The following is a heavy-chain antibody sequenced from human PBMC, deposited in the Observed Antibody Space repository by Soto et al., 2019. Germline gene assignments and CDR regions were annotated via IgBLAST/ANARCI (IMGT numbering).Heavy chain of an antibody. D-gene: IGHD4-4*01. Sequence: QLRESGPGLVKPSETLSLTCTVSGGSIRSYFWTWIRQPAGEGLEWIGRVYSTGSTTYRPSLKSRVAKSVDTSQTQISLRLSSVTAADTARYVCAREAGDDYSDYLDFWGQGIQVTVSS. J-gene: IGHJ4*02. V-gene: IGHV4-4*07. CDR2: VYSTGST. CDR1: GGSIRSYF. CDR3: AREAGDDYSDYLDF.